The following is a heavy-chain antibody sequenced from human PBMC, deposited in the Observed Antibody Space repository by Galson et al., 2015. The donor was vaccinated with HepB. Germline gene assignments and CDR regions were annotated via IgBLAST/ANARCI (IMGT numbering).Heavy chain of an antibody. V-gene: IGHV4-39*07. CDR2: MYSSGCT. J-gene: IGHJ4*02. CDR3: ASRHDFVVQTSRPKLYSFDY. D-gene: IGHD3-16*01. Sequence: ATLSLSCTVSGDSVSSRTYYWAWIRQPPGKGLEWIGSMYSSGCTYYNPSLQSRVTISVDTSNQFSLRLTSVTAADTAMYYCASRHDFVVQTSRPKLYSFDYWGQGRLVTVSS. CDR1: GDSVSSRTYY.